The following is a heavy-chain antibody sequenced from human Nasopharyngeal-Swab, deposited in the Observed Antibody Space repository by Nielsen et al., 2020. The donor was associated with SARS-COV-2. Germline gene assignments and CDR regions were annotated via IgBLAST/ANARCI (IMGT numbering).Heavy chain of an antibody. Sequence: GGSLRLSCAASGFTFSDAWMSWVRQAPGKGLEWVGRIQSKTDGGTPDYAAPVKGRFTIPRDDSINTLYLQMSSLKTEDTAVYYCTTDRGANDHWGQGTLVTVSS. CDR1: GFTFSDAW. CDR3: TTDRGANDH. D-gene: IGHD1-26*01. J-gene: IGHJ5*02. V-gene: IGHV3-15*01. CDR2: IQSKTDGGTP.